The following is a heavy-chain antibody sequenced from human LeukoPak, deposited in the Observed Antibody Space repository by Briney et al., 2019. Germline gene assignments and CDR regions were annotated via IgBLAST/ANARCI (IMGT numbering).Heavy chain of an antibody. CDR1: GFTFSSYW. D-gene: IGHD3-10*01. CDR2: IKQDGSEK. J-gene: IGHJ4*02. V-gene: IGHV3-7*01. CDR3: ARGSGYGSGSYYNY. Sequence: PGGSLRLSCAASGFTFSSYWMSWVRQAPGKGLEWVANIKQDGSEKYYVDSVKGRFTISRDNAKNSLYLQMNSLRAEDTAVYYCARGSGYGSGSYYNYWGQGTLVTVSS.